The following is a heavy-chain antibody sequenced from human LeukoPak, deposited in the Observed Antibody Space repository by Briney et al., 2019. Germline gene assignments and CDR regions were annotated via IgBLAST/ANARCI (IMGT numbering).Heavy chain of an antibody. CDR3: AKPFGSSSWSFDY. D-gene: IGHD6-13*01. CDR1: GFTFSSYA. Sequence: GRSLRLSCAASGFTFSSYAMHWVRQAPGKGLEWVAVISYDGSNKYYADSVKGRFTISRDNSKNTLYLQMNSLRAEDTAVYYCAKPFGSSSWSFDYWGQGTLVTVSS. CDR2: ISYDGSNK. V-gene: IGHV3-30*18. J-gene: IGHJ4*02.